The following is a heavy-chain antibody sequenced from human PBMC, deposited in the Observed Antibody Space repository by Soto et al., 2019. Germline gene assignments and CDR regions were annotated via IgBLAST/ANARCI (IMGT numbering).Heavy chain of an antibody. Sequence: QVQLVESGGGVVQPGRSLRLSCAASGFTFSSYAMHWVRQAPGKGLEWVAVISYDGSNKYYADSVKGRFTISRDNSKNTLYLQMNSLRAEDTAVYYCARDIGTMVRGSEGRSPFDPWGQGTLVTVSS. V-gene: IGHV3-30-3*01. CDR3: ARDIGTMVRGSEGRSPFDP. CDR2: ISYDGSNK. CDR1: GFTFSSYA. D-gene: IGHD3-10*01. J-gene: IGHJ5*02.